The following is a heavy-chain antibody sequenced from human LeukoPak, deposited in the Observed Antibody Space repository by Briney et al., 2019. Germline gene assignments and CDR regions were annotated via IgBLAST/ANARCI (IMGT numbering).Heavy chain of an antibody. CDR3: ARLRGYSGYEAFDI. D-gene: IGHD5-12*01. J-gene: IGHJ3*02. V-gene: IGHV1-2*02. CDR2: INPNSGGT. Sequence: GASVKVSCKASGYTFTGYYMHWVRQAPGQGLEWMGWINPNSGGTNYAQKFQGRVTTTRDTSISTAYMELSRLRSDDMAVYYCARLRGYSGYEAFDIWGQGTMVTVSS. CDR1: GYTFTGYY.